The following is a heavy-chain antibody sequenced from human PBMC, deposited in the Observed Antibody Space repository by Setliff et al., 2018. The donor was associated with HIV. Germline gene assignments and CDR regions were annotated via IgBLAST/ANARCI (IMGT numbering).Heavy chain of an antibody. CDR2: IYYSGST. CDR3: ASQYSSPAQNYMDV. Sequence: SETLSLTCSVFRGSVNSGDYYWSWIRQSPGKGLEWIGYIYYSGSTYYNPSLKSRLSISVDTSMNQFSLKLTSVTAADTAVYYCASQYSSPAQNYMDVWGQGTTVTVSS. J-gene: IGHJ6*03. CDR1: RGSVNSGDYY. D-gene: IGHD3-22*01. V-gene: IGHV4-30-4*01.